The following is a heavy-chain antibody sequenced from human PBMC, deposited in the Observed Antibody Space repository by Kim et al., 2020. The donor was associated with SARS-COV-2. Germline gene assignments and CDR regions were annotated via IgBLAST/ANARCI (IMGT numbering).Heavy chain of an antibody. Sequence: APVKGRFTISRDDSKNTLYLQMNSLKTEDTAVYYCTTGDGYNSPDDAFDIWGQGTMVTVSS. V-gene: IGHV3-15*01. D-gene: IGHD5-12*01. J-gene: IGHJ3*02. CDR3: TTGDGYNSPDDAFDI.